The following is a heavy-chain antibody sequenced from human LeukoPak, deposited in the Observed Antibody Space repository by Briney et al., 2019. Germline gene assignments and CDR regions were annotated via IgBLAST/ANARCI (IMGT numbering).Heavy chain of an antibody. J-gene: IGHJ5*02. Sequence: SGPTLVKPTRTLTLTCTFSGFSLTTTGLGVGWIRRPPGEALEWLALIYWNDDKRYNPSLKTRLTITKDTSKNQVVLTVTNMDPVDTATYYCALRPRAGLNWFDPWGQGTLVTVSS. CDR2: IYWNDDK. CDR1: GFSLTTTGLG. CDR3: ALRPRAGLNWFDP. V-gene: IGHV2-5*01.